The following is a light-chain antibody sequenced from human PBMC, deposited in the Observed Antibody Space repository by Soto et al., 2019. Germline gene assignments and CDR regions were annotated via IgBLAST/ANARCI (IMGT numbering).Light chain of an antibody. V-gene: IGKV3-15*01. Sequence: EIVLTQSPGTLSLSPVERATLSCRASQSVSSSYLAWYQQKPGQAPRLLTYGASTRATGIPARFSGTGSGTEFTLTISSLQSEDFAVYYCQQYNNWTWTFGQGTKVDIK. CDR1: QSVSSSY. CDR3: QQYNNWTWT. CDR2: GAS. J-gene: IGKJ1*01.